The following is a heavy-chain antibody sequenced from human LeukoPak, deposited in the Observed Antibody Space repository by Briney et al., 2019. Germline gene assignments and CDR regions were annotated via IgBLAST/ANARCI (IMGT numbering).Heavy chain of an antibody. CDR3: ARADHYYDSSGYPLGDI. D-gene: IGHD3-22*01. Sequence: ASVKVSFKASGYTFTSYYMHWVRQAPGQGLEWMGIINPSGGSTSYAQKFQGRVTMTRDTSTSTVYMELSSLRSEDTAVYYCARADHYYDSSGYPLGDIWGQGTMVTVSS. J-gene: IGHJ3*02. V-gene: IGHV1-46*01. CDR1: GYTFTSYY. CDR2: INPSGGST.